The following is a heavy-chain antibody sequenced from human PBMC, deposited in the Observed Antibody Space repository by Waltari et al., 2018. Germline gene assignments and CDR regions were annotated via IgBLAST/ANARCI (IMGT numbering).Heavy chain of an antibody. D-gene: IGHD3-10*01. J-gene: IGHJ4*02. V-gene: IGHV4-39*07. CDR2: ISHTGSAP. CDR1: GASITSDDYY. Sequence: QVHLHESGPGLVKPSETLSLTCTVSGASITSDDYYWGWIRLPPGKGLEWVATISHTGSAPDYNPSLRSRVSISMDTSKNQVSLSVASVTAADTAIYYCARGVNEYHSLPQYADYWGQGTLVTVSS. CDR3: ARGVNEYHSLPQYADY.